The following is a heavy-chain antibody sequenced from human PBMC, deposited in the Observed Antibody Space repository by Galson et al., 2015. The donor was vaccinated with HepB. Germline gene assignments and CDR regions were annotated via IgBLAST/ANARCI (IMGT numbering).Heavy chain of an antibody. CDR3: ARLDDAPRDFPWYFDL. J-gene: IGHJ2*01. CDR1: GYSFTTYW. V-gene: IGHV5-51*01. D-gene: IGHD3/OR15-3a*01. CDR2: IYPGDSDT. Sequence: QSGAEVKKPGESLKISCKGSGYSFTTYWIGWVRQMPGKGLEWMGIIYPGDSDTRYSPSFQGQISIPADKSITPAYLQWSSLEASDTAMYYCARLDDAPRDFPWYFDLWGRGTLVTGSS.